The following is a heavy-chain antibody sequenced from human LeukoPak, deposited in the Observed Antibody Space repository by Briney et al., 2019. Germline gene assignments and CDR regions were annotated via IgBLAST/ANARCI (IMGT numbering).Heavy chain of an antibody. J-gene: IGHJ6*03. CDR2: IYSGGST. D-gene: IGHD4-11*01. Sequence: GGSLRLSCAASGFTVSSNYMSWVRQAPGKGLEWVSVIYSGGSTYYADSVKGRFTISRNNSKNTLYLQMNSLRAEDTAVYYCARDTVIRDSYYYYYYMDVWGKGTTVTVSS. V-gene: IGHV3-53*01. CDR3: ARDTVIRDSYYYYYYMDV. CDR1: GFTVSSNY.